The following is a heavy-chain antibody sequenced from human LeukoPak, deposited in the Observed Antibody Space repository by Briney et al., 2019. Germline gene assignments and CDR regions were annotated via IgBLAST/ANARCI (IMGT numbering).Heavy chain of an antibody. CDR1: GFTVSSNY. Sequence: PGGSLRLSCAASGFTVSSNYMSWVRQAPGKGLEWVSVIYSGGSTYYADPVKGRFTISRDNSKNTLYLQMNSLRAEDTAVYYCARLGDTSGYSTFDDWGQGILVTVSS. D-gene: IGHD3-22*01. CDR3: ARLGDTSGYSTFDD. CDR2: IYSGGST. V-gene: IGHV3-66*04. J-gene: IGHJ4*02.